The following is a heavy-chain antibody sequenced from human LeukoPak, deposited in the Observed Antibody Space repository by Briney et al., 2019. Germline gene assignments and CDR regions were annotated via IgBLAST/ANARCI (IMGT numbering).Heavy chain of an antibody. D-gene: IGHD2-21*01. Sequence: ASVKVSCKASGYTFTGYCMHWVRQAAGQGREWMGWINPNSGGTNYAQKFQGRVTMTKDRSISTAYMELSRLRSDDTAVYYCARDRWGYWFDPWGQGTLVTVSS. CDR1: GYTFTGYC. J-gene: IGHJ5*02. V-gene: IGHV1-2*02. CDR2: INPNSGGT. CDR3: ARDRWGYWFDP.